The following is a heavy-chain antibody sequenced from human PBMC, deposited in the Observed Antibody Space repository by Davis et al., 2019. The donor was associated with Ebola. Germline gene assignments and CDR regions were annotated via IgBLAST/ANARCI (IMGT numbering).Heavy chain of an antibody. Sequence: ASVKVSCKASAYTFTSYAMHRARHVPGQRLEWMGWINAGNGNTKYSQKFQGRVTITRDTTASTDYMELSSLKSEDTAVYYCASLYRSGSYYDFGYWGQGTLVAASS. J-gene: IGHJ4*02. CDR1: AYTFTSYA. CDR2: INAGNGNT. CDR3: ASLYRSGSYYDFGY. D-gene: IGHD1-26*01. V-gene: IGHV1-3*01.